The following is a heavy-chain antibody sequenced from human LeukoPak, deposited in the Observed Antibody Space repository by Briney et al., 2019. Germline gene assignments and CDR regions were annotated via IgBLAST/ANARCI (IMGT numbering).Heavy chain of an antibody. CDR3: ATAAAATGFDY. V-gene: IGHV1-2*06. Sequence: ASVKVSCKASGYTFTGYYMHWVRQAPGQGLEWMGRINPNSGGTNYAQKFQGRVTMTRDTSISTAYMELSRLRSEDTAVYYCATAAAATGFDYWGQGTLVTVSS. D-gene: IGHD6-13*01. J-gene: IGHJ4*02. CDR1: GYTFTGYY. CDR2: INPNSGGT.